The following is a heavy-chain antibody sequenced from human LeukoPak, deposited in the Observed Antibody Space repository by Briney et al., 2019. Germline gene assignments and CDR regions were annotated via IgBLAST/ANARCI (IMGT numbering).Heavy chain of an antibody. CDR2: VSSSSSYI. CDR1: GFTFSSYG. CDR3: ARDQRATASTGSYFDY. D-gene: IGHD1-1*01. J-gene: IGHJ4*02. V-gene: IGHV3-21*01. Sequence: GGSLRLSCAASGFTFSSYGMDWVRQAPGKGLEWVSSVSSSSSYIYYADSVKGRFTISRDNAKNSLSLQVNSLRAEDTAVYYCARDQRATASTGSYFDYWGQGTLVTVSS.